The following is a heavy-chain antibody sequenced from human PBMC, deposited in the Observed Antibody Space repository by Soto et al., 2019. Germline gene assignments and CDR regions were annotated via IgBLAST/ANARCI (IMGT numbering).Heavy chain of an antibody. V-gene: IGHV1-69*01. D-gene: IGHD2-21*02. CDR1: GGTFSSYA. CDR3: ASKYGGNSYYYYYGMDV. CDR2: IIPIFGTA. Sequence: QVQLVQSGAEVKKPGSSVKVSCTASGGTFSSYAISWVRQAPGQGLEWMGGIIPIFGTANYAQKFQGRVTVTAEESTSTADMELSSMRSEDTAVYYCASKYGGNSYYYYYGMDVWGQGTTVTVSS. J-gene: IGHJ6*02.